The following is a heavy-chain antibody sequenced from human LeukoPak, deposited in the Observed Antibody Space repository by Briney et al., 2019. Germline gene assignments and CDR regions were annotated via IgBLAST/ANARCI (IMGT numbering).Heavy chain of an antibody. CDR1: GFTFSSYG. CDR2: IWYDGSNK. J-gene: IGHJ4*02. CDR3: ARDRGRWLTYYFDY. D-gene: IGHD5-24*01. Sequence: GGSLRLSRAASGFTFSSYGMHWVRQAPGKGLEWVAVIWYDGSNKYYTDSVKGRFTISRDNSKNTLYLQMNSLRAEDTAVYYCARDRGRWLTYYFDYWGQGTLVTVSS. V-gene: IGHV3-33*01.